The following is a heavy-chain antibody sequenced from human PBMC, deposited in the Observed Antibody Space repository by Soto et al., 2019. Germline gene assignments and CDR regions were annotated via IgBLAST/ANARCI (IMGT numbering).Heavy chain of an antibody. CDR1: GGSISSRTYF. Sequence: QLQLQESGPGLVKASETLSLTCTVSGGSISSRTYFWGLIRLPPGKGLGWLGSIDYSGTTYYNTSLRTRATISVDTAKNQFSLMLTSVTAADTAVYYCARHGANSGSYSDYVKHWGQGTLVTVSS. V-gene: IGHV4-39*01. CDR2: IDYSGTT. CDR3: ARHGANSGSYSDYVKH. D-gene: IGHD1-26*01. J-gene: IGHJ1*01.